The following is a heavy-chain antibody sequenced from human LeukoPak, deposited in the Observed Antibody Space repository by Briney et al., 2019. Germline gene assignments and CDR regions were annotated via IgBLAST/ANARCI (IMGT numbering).Heavy chain of an antibody. CDR2: ISYDGSNK. Sequence: GGSLRLSCAASGFTFSSYAMHWVRQAPGKGLEWVAVISYDGSNKYYADSVKGRFTISRDNSKNTLYLQMNSLRAEDTAVYYCARGDSSRWWLGYYYYYGMDVWGQGTTVTVSS. CDR3: ARGDSSRWWLGYYYYYGMDV. V-gene: IGHV3-30-3*01. J-gene: IGHJ6*02. CDR1: GFTFSSYA. D-gene: IGHD6-13*01.